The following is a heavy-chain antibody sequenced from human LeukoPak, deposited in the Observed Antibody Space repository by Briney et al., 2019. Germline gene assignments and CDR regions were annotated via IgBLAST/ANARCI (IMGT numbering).Heavy chain of an antibody. CDR2: IYSGGST. CDR1: GFTVSSNY. D-gene: IGHD7-27*01. CDR3: ARDLTGDAYFDY. V-gene: IGHV3-66*01. Sequence: GGSLRLSCEVSGFTVSSNYMTWVRQAPGKGLEWVSIIYSGGSTYYADSAKGRFAISRDNSKNTLYLQMNSLRAEDTAVFYCARDLTGDAYFDYWGQGTLVTVSS. J-gene: IGHJ4*02.